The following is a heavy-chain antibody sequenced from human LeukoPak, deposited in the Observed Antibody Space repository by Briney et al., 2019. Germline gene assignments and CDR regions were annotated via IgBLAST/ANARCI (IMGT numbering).Heavy chain of an antibody. J-gene: IGHJ3*02. V-gene: IGHV3-21*01. CDR1: GFTFSNYN. CDR3: ARESGEAFVI. D-gene: IGHD7-27*01. CDR2: ISDNSRSM. Sequence: GGSLRLSCAASGFTFSNYNMNWVRQAPGKGLEWVSSISDNSRSMYYADSVKGRFTISRDNAKNSLFLQMNSLRAEDTAVYYCARESGEAFVIWGQGTMVTVSS.